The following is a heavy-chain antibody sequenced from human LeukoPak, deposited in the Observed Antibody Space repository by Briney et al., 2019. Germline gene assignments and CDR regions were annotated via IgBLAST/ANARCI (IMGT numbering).Heavy chain of an antibody. Sequence: ASVKVSCKASGGTFSSYAISWVRQAPGQGLERMGGIIPIFGTANYAQKFQGRVTITADESTSTAYMELSSLRSEDTAVYYCARARVEAAAISGQEGPFDYWGQGTLVTVSS. CDR1: GGTFSSYA. CDR3: ARARVEAAAISGQEGPFDY. CDR2: IIPIFGTA. D-gene: IGHD6-13*01. V-gene: IGHV1-69*01. J-gene: IGHJ4*02.